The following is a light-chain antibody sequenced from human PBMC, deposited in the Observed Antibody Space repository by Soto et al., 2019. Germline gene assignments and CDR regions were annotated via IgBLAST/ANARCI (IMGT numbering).Light chain of an antibody. V-gene: IGKV3-11*01. J-gene: IGKJ3*01. CDR1: QSVGRS. Sequence: EIVLTQSPATLSLSPGERATLSCRASQSVGRSLAWYQQKLGQAPRLLIYDVSKRATGIPARFSGSGSGTDFTLTISSLEPEDFAVYHCQQRTNWPLTFGPGTKVDIK. CDR2: DVS. CDR3: QQRTNWPLT.